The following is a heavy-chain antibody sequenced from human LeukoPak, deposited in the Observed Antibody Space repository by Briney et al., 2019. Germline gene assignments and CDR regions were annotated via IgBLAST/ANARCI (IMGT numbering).Heavy chain of an antibody. CDR2: IRSKTNSYAT. D-gene: IGHD6-19*01. CDR3: TRDYSGWYASDY. V-gene: IGHV3-73*01. Sequence: GGSLRLSCAASGFTISGSAMHWVRQASGKGLEWVGRIRSKTNSYATAYAASVKGRFTISRDDSKNTAYLQMNSLKTEDTAIYYCTRDYSGWYASDYWGQGALVTVSS. J-gene: IGHJ4*02. CDR1: GFTISGSA.